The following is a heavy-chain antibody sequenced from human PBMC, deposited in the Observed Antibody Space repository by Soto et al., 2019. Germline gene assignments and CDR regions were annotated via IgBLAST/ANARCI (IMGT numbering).Heavy chain of an antibody. J-gene: IGHJ6*03. CDR2: IYYSGST. V-gene: IGHV4-39*01. Sequence: GSLRLSCTVSGGSISSSSYYWGWIRQPPGKGLEWIGSIYYSGSTYYNPSLKSRVTISVDTSKNQFSLKLSSVTAADTAVYYCARLKEDYYYYYYMDVWGKGTTVTVSS. CDR3: ARLKEDYYYYYYMDV. CDR1: GGSISSSSYY.